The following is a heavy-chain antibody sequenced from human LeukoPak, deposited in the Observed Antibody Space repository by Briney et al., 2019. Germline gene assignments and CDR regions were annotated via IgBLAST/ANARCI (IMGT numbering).Heavy chain of an antibody. D-gene: IGHD2-2*01. Sequence: SETLSLTCAVYGGSFSGYYWSWIRQPPGKGLEXXXXXNHSGSTNYNPSLKSRVTISVDTSKNQFSLKLSSVTAADTAVYYCARVGCSSTSCYNWFDPWGQGTLVTVSS. CDR1: GGSFSGYY. CDR2: XNHSGST. CDR3: ARVGCSSTSCYNWFDP. J-gene: IGHJ5*02. V-gene: IGHV4-34*01.